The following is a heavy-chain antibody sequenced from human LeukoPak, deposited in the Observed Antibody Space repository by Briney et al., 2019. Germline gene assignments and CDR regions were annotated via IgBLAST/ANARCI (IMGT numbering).Heavy chain of an antibody. V-gene: IGHV4-34*01. CDR3: ARGLGYCSSTSCHNWFDP. CDR1: GESFSGYY. J-gene: IGHJ5*02. D-gene: IGHD2-2*01. CDR2: IIHSGST. Sequence: SETLSLTCAVYGESFSGYYWSWIRQPPGKGLEWIGEIIHSGSTNYNPSLKSRVTISVDTSKNQYSLKLSSVTVADTAVYYCARGLGYCSSTSCHNWFDPWGQGTLVTVSS.